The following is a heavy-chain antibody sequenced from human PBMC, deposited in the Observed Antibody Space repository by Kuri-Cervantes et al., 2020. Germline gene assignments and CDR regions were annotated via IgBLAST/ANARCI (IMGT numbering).Heavy chain of an antibody. CDR3: ARGRGSWYSGYFDY. Sequence: SQTLSLTCAVSGYSISSGYYWGWIRQPPGKGLEWIGSIYHSGSTYYNLSLKSRVTISVDTSKNQFSLRLSSVTAADTAVYYCARGRGSWYSGYFDYWGQGTLVTVSS. J-gene: IGHJ4*02. D-gene: IGHD6-13*01. CDR1: GYSISSGYY. CDR2: IYHSGST. V-gene: IGHV4-38-2*01.